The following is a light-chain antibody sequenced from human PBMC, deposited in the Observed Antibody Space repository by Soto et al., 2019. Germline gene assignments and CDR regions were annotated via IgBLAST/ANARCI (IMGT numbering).Light chain of an antibody. CDR2: GAT. CDR1: QNVGGD. J-gene: IGKJ4*01. V-gene: IGKV3-15*01. CDR3: QQYNKWPLT. Sequence: EGVMTQSPATLSLSPGERSTLSCRASQNVGGDVAWYQQKPGQAPRLLIFGATTRPTGIPARFSGSGSATEFTLTISSLQSEDSAVYYCQQYNKWPLTCGGGTKVDIK.